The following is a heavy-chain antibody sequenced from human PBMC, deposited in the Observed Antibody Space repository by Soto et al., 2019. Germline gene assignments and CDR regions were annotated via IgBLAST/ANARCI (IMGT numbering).Heavy chain of an antibody. J-gene: IGHJ4*02. CDR2: ITGSP. D-gene: IGHD6-25*01. Sequence: QVQLQESGPGLVEPSQTLSLTCTDSGASVSNTGYHWNWIRQRPGKGLEWIGQITGSPDYNPSLKSRVTISLDTSRNHFCLEVNSVTAADTAVYYCATLTAGGGGRGYWGQGTLVTVPS. CDR1: GASVSNTGYH. CDR3: ATLTAGGGGRGY. V-gene: IGHV4-31*03.